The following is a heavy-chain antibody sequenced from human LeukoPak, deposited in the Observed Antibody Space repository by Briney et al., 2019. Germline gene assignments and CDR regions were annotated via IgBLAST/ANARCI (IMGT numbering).Heavy chain of an antibody. D-gene: IGHD3-9*01. V-gene: IGHV4-61*05. CDR1: GASIISSPYF. CDR3: ARWGGTDDILGDY. J-gene: IGHJ4*02. CDR2: IYYSGST. Sequence: SETLSLTCTVSGASIISSPYFWGWIRQPPGKGLEWIGYIYYSGSTNYNPSLKSRVTISVDTSKNQFSLKLSSVTAADTAVYYCARWGGTDDILGDYWGQGTLVTVSS.